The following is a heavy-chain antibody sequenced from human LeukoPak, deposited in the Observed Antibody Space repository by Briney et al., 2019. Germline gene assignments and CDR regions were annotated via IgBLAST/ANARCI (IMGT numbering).Heavy chain of an antibody. V-gene: IGHV1-46*03. CDR1: GYTFTGYY. CDR2: INPSGGST. D-gene: IGHD3-22*01. Sequence: VASVKVSCKASGYTFTGYYMHWVRQAPGQGLEWMGIINPSGGSTSYAQKFQGRVTMTRDTSMSTVYMELSSLRSEDTAVYYCARDAYDSSGYYYVFDYWGQGTLVTVSS. CDR3: ARDAYDSSGYYYVFDY. J-gene: IGHJ4*02.